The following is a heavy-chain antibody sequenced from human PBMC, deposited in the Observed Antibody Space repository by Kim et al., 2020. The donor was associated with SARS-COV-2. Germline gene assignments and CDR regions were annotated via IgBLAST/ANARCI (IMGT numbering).Heavy chain of an antibody. V-gene: IGHV3-15*01. CDR2: IKSKTDGGTT. CDR1: GFTFSNAW. J-gene: IGHJ3*02. Sequence: GGSLRLSCAASGFTFSNAWMSWVRQAPGKGLEWVGRIKSKTDGGTTDYAAPVKGRFTISRDDSKNTLYLQMNSLKTEDTAVYYCTTGGLAVAGTFAFDIWGQGTMVTVSS. CDR3: TTGGLAVAGTFAFDI. D-gene: IGHD6-19*01.